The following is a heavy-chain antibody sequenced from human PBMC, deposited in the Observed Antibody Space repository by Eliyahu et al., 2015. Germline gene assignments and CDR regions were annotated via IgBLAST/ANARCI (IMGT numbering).Heavy chain of an antibody. V-gene: IGHV3-48*01. CDR2: ISSSSSTI. D-gene: IGHD3-10*01. J-gene: IGHJ6*03. CDR1: GFXFSXYS. Sequence: EVQLVESGGGLVQPGGSLRLSCAASGFXFSXYSXXWVRXAPGKGLEWVSYISSSSSTIYYADSVKGRFTISRDNAKNSLYLQMNSLRAEDTAVYYCARDEVGLLWFGELLERSSYYYMDVWGKGTTVTVSS. CDR3: ARDEVGLLWFGELLERSSYYYMDV.